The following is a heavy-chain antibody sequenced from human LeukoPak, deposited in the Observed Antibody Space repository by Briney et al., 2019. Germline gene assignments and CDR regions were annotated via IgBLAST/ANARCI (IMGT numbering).Heavy chain of an antibody. D-gene: IGHD6-13*01. CDR3: AREPMGSSWYDYYYYGMDV. J-gene: IGHJ6*02. V-gene: IGHV3-30-3*01. CDR1: GFTFSSYA. CDR2: ISYDGSNK. Sequence: PGGSLRLSCAASGFTFSSYAMHWVRQAPGKGLEWVAVISYDGSNKYYADSVKGRFTISRDNSKNTLYLQMNSLRAEDTAVYYCAREPMGSSWYDYYYYGMDVWGQGTTVTVSS.